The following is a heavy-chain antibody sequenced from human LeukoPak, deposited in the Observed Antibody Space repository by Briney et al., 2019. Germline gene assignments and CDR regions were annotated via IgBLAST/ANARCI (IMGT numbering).Heavy chain of an antibody. D-gene: IGHD3-10*01. CDR2: INWNGGST. CDR1: GFTFDDYG. CDR3: ARGGGSGSPLVVWYFDL. V-gene: IGHV3-20*04. J-gene: IGHJ2*01. Sequence: RPGGSLRLSCAASGFTFDDYGMSWVRQAPGKGLEWVSGINWNGGSTGYADSVKGRFTISRDNAKNSLYLQMNSLRAEDTALYYCARGGGSGSPLVVWYFDLWGRGTLVTVSS.